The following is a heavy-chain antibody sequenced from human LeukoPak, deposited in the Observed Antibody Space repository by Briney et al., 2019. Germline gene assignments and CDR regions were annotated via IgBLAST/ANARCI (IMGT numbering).Heavy chain of an antibody. CDR3: ASLGQLLSLPFDY. J-gene: IGHJ4*02. D-gene: IGHD2-2*01. CDR2: IKQDGSEK. CDR1: GFTFSSYW. Sequence: GGSLRLSCAASGFTFSSYWMSWVRQAPGKGLEWVANIKQDGSEKYYVDSVKGRFTISRDNAKNSLYLQMNSLRAEDTAVYYCASLGQLLSLPFDYWGQGTLVTVSS. V-gene: IGHV3-7*01.